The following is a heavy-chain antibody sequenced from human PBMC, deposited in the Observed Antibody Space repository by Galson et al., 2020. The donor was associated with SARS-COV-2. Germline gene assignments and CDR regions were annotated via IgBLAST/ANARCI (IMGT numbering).Heavy chain of an antibody. CDR3: ARVERGYCSSTICYIPGYYYYMDV. Sequence: KIGESPKISCAASGFTFSDYYMSWIRQAPGKGLEWVSYISSSSSYTNYADSVKGRFTISRDNAKNSLYLQMNSLRAEDTAVYYCARVERGYCSSTICYIPGYYYYMDVWGKGTTVTVSS. CDR2: ISSSSSYT. V-gene: IGHV3-11*05. D-gene: IGHD2-2*02. CDR1: GFTFSDYY. J-gene: IGHJ6*03.